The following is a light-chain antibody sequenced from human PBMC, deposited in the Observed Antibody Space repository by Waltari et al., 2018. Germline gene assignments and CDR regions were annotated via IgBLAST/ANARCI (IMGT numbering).Light chain of an antibody. J-gene: IGLJ3*02. CDR3: QTRGTGIHWV. V-gene: IGLV4-69*01. CDR2: VNSDGSH. Sequence: QLMLTQSPSASASLGASVELSCTLSSGHRNYAIAWHQQQPEKGPRFLMKVNSDGSHDQGDGPRFSRKGTRGGAPGRGGGIPARFPGASAGAGRSLSISGLQSEDEADYYCQTRGTGIHWVFGGGTKLTVL. CDR1: SGHRNYA.